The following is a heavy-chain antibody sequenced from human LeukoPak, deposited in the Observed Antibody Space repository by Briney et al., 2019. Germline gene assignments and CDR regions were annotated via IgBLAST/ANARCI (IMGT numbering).Heavy chain of an antibody. J-gene: IGHJ4*02. CDR2: ICPGDSDT. Sequence: GESLKISCKGSGYSFTSYWIGWVRQMPGKGLEWMGIICPGDSDTRYSPSFQGQVTISADKSISTAYLQWSSLKASDTAMYYCARLMGDYYDSSGYSNALDYWGQGTLVTVSS. D-gene: IGHD3-22*01. V-gene: IGHV5-51*01. CDR1: GYSFTSYW. CDR3: ARLMGDYYDSSGYSNALDY.